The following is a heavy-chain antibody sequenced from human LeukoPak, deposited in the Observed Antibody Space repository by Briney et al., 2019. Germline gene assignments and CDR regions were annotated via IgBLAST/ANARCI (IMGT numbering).Heavy chain of an antibody. V-gene: IGHV1-69*05. CDR3: ARDSEGATGY. CDR1: GGTFSSYA. J-gene: IGHJ4*02. CDR2: IIPIFGTA. D-gene: IGHD1-26*01. Sequence: SVKVSCKASGGTFSSYAISWVRQAPGQGLEWMGRIIPIFGTANYAQKFQGRVTITTDTSTSTAYMELRSLRSDDTAVYYCARDSEGATGYWGQGTLVTVSS.